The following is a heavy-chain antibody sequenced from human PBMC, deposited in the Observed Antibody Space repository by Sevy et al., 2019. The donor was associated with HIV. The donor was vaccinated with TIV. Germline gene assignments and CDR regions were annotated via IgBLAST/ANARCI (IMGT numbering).Heavy chain of an antibody. Sequence: SETLSLTCTVSGDSISSSNFYWGWIRQPPGKGLERIGSIYYSGSTYYNPSLKSRVTISVDTSKDQFSLKLRSVTAADTAVYYCARLFDDSSGPPSDYWGQGTLVTVS. CDR1: GDSISSSNFY. CDR3: ARLFDDSSGPPSDY. V-gene: IGHV4-39*01. J-gene: IGHJ4*02. CDR2: IYYSGST. D-gene: IGHD3-22*01.